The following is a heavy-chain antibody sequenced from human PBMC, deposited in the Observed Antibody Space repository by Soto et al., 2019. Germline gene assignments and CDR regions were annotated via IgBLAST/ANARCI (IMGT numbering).Heavy chain of an antibody. CDR1: GFTFSDYA. V-gene: IGHV3-30*18. J-gene: IGHJ4*02. CDR3: AKGGRQWLVTSDFNY. CDR2: VSHDGRNT. D-gene: IGHD6-19*01. Sequence: VQLVESGGGVVQPGRSLRLSCAASGFTFSDYAMHWVRQAPGKGLEWVAVVSHDGRNTHYAGSVKGRFTISRDSSKNTVSLEMTSLGAEDTAVYYCAKGGRQWLVTSDFNYWGQGALVTVSS.